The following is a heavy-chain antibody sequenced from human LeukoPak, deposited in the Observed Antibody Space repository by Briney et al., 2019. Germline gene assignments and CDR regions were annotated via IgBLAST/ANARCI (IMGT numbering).Heavy chain of an antibody. CDR3: ASPLSTFSAPHPPSPPRVDV. CDR1: GASFSSSTYY. Sequence: SETLSLTCTVSGASFSSSTYYWGWIRQPPGKGLEWIGSIYYSGSTYYNPSLKSRVTISVDTSKNQFSLKLSSVTAADTAVYYCASPLSTFSAPHPPSPPRVDVWGQGTTVTVSS. V-gene: IGHV4-39*07. CDR2: IYYSGST. D-gene: IGHD2/OR15-2a*01. J-gene: IGHJ6*02.